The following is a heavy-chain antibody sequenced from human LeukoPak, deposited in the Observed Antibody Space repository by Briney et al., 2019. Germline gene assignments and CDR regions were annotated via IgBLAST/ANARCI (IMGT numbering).Heavy chain of an antibody. CDR3: ARIVVVPADYYYYMDV. CDR2: IYYSGST. CDR1: GGSISSSSYY. Sequence: SETLSLTCTVSGGSISSSSYYWGWIRQPPGKGLEWIGSIYYSGSTYYNPSLKSRVTISVDTSKNQFSLKLSSVTAADTAVYYCARIVVVPADYYYYMDVWGKGTTVTVSS. J-gene: IGHJ6*03. D-gene: IGHD2-2*01. V-gene: IGHV4-39*07.